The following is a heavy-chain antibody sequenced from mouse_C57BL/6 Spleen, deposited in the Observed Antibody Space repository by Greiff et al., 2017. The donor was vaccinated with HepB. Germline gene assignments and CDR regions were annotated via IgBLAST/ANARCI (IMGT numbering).Heavy chain of an antibody. CDR1: GYTFTSYW. V-gene: IGHV1-55*01. CDR3: ARHYSKVYWYFDV. Sequence: VQLQQSGAELVKPGASVKMSCKASGYTFTSYWITWVKQRPGQGLEWIGDIYPGSGSTNYNEKFKSKATLTVDTSSSTAYMQLSSLTSEDSAFYYCARHYSKVYWYFDVWGTGTTVTVSS. CDR2: IYPGSGST. D-gene: IGHD2-5*01. J-gene: IGHJ1*03.